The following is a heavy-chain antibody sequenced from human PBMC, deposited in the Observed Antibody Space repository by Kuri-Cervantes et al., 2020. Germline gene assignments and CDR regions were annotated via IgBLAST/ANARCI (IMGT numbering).Heavy chain of an antibody. D-gene: IGHD4-17*01. CDR2: IYYSGST. V-gene: IGHV4-31*03. CDR3: ASLHDYGENDY. J-gene: IGHJ4*02. CDR1: GGSISSGGYY. Sequence: LRLSCTVSGGSISSGGYYWSWIRQHPGKGLEWIGYIYYSGSTYYNPSLKSRVTISVDTSKNQFSLKLSSVTAADTAVYCCASLHDYGENDYWGQGTLVTVSS.